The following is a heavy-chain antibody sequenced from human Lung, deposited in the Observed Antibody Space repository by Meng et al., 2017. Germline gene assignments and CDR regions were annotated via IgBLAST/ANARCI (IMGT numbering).Heavy chain of an antibody. Sequence: VPLAVSGVGLVQPVGSLRLSCAASGFTFSSYWMHWVRQTPGKGLVWVSRINTDGTTTTYADSVKGRFTISRDNAKNTLYLQMNSLRGEDTAVYYCARDVAGRGGYWGQGTLVTVSS. D-gene: IGHD1-26*01. V-gene: IGHV3-74*01. CDR2: INTDGTTT. CDR3: ARDVAGRGGY. CDR1: GFTFSSYW. J-gene: IGHJ4*02.